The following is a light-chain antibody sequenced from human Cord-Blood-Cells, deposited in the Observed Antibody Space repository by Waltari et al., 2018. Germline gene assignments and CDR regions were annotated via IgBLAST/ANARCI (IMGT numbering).Light chain of an antibody. CDR1: CSDVGGYNY. Sequence: QSALTQPASVSGSPGQSITLSCTGTCSDVGGYNYVSWYQQHPGKAPKLMIYDVSNRPSGVSNRFSGSKSGNTASLTISGLQAEDEADYYCSSYTSSSTWVFGGGTKLTVL. J-gene: IGLJ3*02. V-gene: IGLV2-14*03. CDR3: SSYTSSSTWV. CDR2: DVS.